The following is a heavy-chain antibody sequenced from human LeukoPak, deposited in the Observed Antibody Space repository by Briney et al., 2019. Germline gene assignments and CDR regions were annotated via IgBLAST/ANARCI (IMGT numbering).Heavy chain of an antibody. J-gene: IGHJ4*02. V-gene: IGHV1-69*05. Sequence: SVKVSCKASGGTFSSYAISWVRQVPGQGLEWMGRIIPIFGTANYAQKFQGRVTITTDESTSTAYMELSSLRSEDTAVYYCARGILRYDYLDYWGQGTLVTVSS. CDR1: GGTFSSYA. D-gene: IGHD2-2*01. CDR3: ARGILRYDYLDY. CDR2: IIPIFGTA.